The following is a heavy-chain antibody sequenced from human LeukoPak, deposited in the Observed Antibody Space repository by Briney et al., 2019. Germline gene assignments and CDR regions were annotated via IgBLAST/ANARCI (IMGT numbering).Heavy chain of an antibody. D-gene: IGHD5-12*01. CDR2: IYHSGTT. CDR3: AVKGAASGSFDY. CDR1: GGSISSSNW. V-gene: IGHV4-4*02. J-gene: IGHJ4*02. Sequence: PSETLSLTCAVSGGSISSSNWWSWVRQSPGKGLEWIGEIYHSGTTNYNPSLKSRVTISVDKSKNQFSLKLSSVTAADTAVYYCAVKGAASGSFDYWGQGTLVTVSS.